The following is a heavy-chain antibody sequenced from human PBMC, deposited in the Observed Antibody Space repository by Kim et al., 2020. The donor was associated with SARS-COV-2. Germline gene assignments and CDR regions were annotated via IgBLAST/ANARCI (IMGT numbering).Heavy chain of an antibody. Sequence: SVKVSCKASGGTFSSYAISWVRQAPGQGLEWMGGIIPIFGTANYAQKFQGRVTITADESTSTAYMELSSLRSEDTAVYYCARDMNVYSYCSGGSCYSHYYYGMDVWGQGTTVTVSS. CDR3: ARDMNVYSYCSGGSCYSHYYYGMDV. J-gene: IGHJ6*02. CDR2: IIPIFGTA. D-gene: IGHD2-15*01. V-gene: IGHV1-69*13. CDR1: GGTFSSYA.